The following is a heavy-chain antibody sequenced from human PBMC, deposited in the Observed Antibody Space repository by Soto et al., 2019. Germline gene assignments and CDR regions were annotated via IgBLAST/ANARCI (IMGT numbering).Heavy chain of an antibody. V-gene: IGHV4-59*08. J-gene: IGHJ4*02. CDR1: GGSISSYY. CDR3: ARRNGDYYFDC. Sequence: SETLSLTCTVSGGSISSYYGSWIRQTPGKGLEWIGYIYYSGSTNYNPSLKSRVTISVDTSKNQFSLKLSSVTAADTAVYYCARRNGDYYFDCWGQGTLVTVSS. CDR2: IYYSGST. D-gene: IGHD4-17*01.